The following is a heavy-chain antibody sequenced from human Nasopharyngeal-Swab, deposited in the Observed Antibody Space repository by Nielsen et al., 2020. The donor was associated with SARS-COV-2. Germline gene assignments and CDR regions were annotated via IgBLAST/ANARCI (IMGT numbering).Heavy chain of an antibody. CDR2: IYYSGST. V-gene: IGHV4-30-4*01. D-gene: IGHD2-2*01. CDR3: ARAEVPAALDY. J-gene: IGHJ4*02. Sequence: WIRQPPGKGLEWIGYIYYSGSTYYNPSLKSRVTISVDTSKNQFSLKLSSVTAADTAVYYCARAEVPAALDYWGQGTLVTVPS.